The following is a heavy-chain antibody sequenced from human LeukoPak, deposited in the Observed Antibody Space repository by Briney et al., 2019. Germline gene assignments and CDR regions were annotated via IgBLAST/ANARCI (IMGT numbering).Heavy chain of an antibody. V-gene: IGHV3-73*01. D-gene: IGHD1-26*01. CDR2: IRSKANNYAT. CDR1: GFTFSGSA. J-gene: IGHJ4*02. CDR3: ARARSYYFDY. Sequence: PGGSLRLSCAASGFTFSGSAIHWVRQASGKGLEWVGRIRSKANNYATAYAESVKGRFTISRDDSKNTAYLQMNSLKAEDTAVYYCARARSYYFDYWGQGTLVTVSS.